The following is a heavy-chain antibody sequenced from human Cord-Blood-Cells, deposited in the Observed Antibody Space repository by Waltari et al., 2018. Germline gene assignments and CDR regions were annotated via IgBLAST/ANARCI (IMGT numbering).Heavy chain of an antibody. CDR3: VRGIPRQYLPD. V-gene: IGHV4-38-2*02. D-gene: IGHD2-2*01. J-gene: IGHJ4*02. Sequence: QVPLQESRPGLVTPSETLSLTCTVPGYSISSGYYWGWIRQPPGKGLEWIGSIYHSGSTYYNPSLKSRVTISVDTSKNQFSLKLSSVTAADTAVYYCVRGIPRQYLPDWGQGTLVTVSS. CDR1: GYSISSGYY. CDR2: IYHSGST.